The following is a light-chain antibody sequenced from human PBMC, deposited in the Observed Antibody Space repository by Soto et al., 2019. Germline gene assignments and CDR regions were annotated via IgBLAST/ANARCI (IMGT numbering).Light chain of an antibody. V-gene: IGLV2-14*01. CDR3: RSYTSSSPLVV. Sequence: QSALTQPASVSGSPGQSITISCTGTSSDVGGYNYVSWYQQHPGKAPKLMIYDVSNRPSGVSNRFSGSKSGNTASLTISGLQAEHDSDYYCRSYTSSSPLVVFGGGTKLTVL. CDR1: SSDVGGYNY. CDR2: DVS. J-gene: IGLJ2*01.